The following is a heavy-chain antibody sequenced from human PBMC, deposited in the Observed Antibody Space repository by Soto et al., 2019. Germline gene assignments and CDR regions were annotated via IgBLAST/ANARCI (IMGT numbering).Heavy chain of an antibody. CDR2: IWFDGSNK. CDR3: GSSGRGDFTAMVNYFYYGMDV. D-gene: IGHD5-18*01. V-gene: IGHV3-33*01. J-gene: IGHJ6*02. Sequence: PGGSLRLSCIASGFTFSSHGMHWVRQAPGKGLEWVAVIWFDGSNKYYADSVKGRFTVSRDNSKTTLYLQMNSLRAEDTAVYYCGSSGRGDFTAMVNYFYYGMDVWGQGTTVTVSS. CDR1: GFTFSSHG.